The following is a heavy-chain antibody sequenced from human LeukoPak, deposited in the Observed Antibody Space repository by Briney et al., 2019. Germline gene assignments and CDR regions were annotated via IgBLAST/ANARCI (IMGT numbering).Heavy chain of an antibody. CDR1: GGSITDTTYF. CDR2: IYYRGNT. V-gene: IGHV4-39*01. J-gene: IGHJ4*02. Sequence: PSETLSLTCTVSGGSITDTTYFWGWIRQPPGKGLEWIGSIYYRGNTYYTPSLKSRVSLSVDTSKNQFSPKVISVTAADTAVYYCARRKVAAEIDYWGQGTLVTVSP. D-gene: IGHD6-25*01. CDR3: ARRKVAAEIDY.